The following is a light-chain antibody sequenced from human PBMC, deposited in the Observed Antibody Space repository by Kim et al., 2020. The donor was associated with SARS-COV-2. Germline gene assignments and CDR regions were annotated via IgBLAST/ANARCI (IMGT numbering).Light chain of an antibody. CDR3: QSYDSSNHVV. Sequence: IPGTGSTGSIASNYVQWYQQRPGSAPTTVIYEDNQRPSGVPDRFSGSIDSSSNSASLTISGLKTEDEADYYCQSYDSSNHVVFGGGTQLTVL. CDR2: EDN. J-gene: IGLJ2*01. CDR1: TGSIASNY. V-gene: IGLV6-57*02.